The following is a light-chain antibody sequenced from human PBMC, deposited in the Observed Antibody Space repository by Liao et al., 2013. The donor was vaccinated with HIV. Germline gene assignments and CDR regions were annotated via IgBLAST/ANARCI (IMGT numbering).Light chain of an antibody. V-gene: IGLV3-21*01. CDR3: QAWDSSAEMV. Sequence: SYVLTQPPSLSVAPGKTARITCGGNDIGSKSVHWYQQKPGQSPVLLICQDNKRPSGIPERFSGSNSGNTATLTISGTQPVDEAEYFCQAWDSSAEMVFGGGTTLTVL. CDR1: DIGSKS. CDR2: QDN. J-gene: IGLJ2*01.